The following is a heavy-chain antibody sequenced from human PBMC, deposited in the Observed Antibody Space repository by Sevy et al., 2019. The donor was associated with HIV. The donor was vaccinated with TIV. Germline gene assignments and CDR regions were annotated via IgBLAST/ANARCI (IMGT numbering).Heavy chain of an antibody. J-gene: IGHJ5*02. CDR1: GYSLSKLS. V-gene: IGHV1-24*01. Sequence: ASVKVSCKVFGYSLSKLSMHWVRQAPGKGLEWMGSLDPGNGEITYAQTLQGRVTMTEDTSTDTAYMELSGLTSEDTATYYCATVGFGYYSGSSYYQGDWFDPWGQGTLVTV. CDR3: ATVGFGYYSGSSYYQGDWFDP. CDR2: LDPGNGEI. D-gene: IGHD2-15*01.